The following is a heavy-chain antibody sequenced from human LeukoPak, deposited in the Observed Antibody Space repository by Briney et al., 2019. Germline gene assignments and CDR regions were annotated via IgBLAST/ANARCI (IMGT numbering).Heavy chain of an antibody. Sequence: SETLSLTCAVYGGSFSGYYWSWIRQPPGKGLEWIGEINHSGSTNFNPSLKSRVTISVDTSKNQFSLKLSSVTAADTAVYYCARGLIAARLHYYYYMDVWGKGTTVTVSS. J-gene: IGHJ6*03. D-gene: IGHD6-6*01. V-gene: IGHV4-34*01. CDR3: ARGLIAARLHYYYYMDV. CDR2: INHSGST. CDR1: GGSFSGYY.